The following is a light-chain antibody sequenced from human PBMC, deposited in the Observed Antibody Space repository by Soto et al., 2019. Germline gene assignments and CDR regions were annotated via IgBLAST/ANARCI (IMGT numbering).Light chain of an antibody. J-gene: IGKJ2*01. Sequence: EIVMTQSPATLSVSPGERATLSCRASQSVSSDLAWYQQTPGQAPRLLIYGASTRATGISARFSGSGSGTEFTLTISSLQSEDFAVYYCHQYNKWPPRYTFGQGTKLEIK. CDR1: QSVSSD. CDR3: HQYNKWPPRYT. CDR2: GAS. V-gene: IGKV3-15*01.